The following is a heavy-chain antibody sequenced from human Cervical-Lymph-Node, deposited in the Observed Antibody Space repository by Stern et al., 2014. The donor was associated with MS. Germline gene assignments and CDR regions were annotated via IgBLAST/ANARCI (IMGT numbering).Heavy chain of an antibody. V-gene: IGHV1-69*01. CDR2: VIPIFGTV. J-gene: IGHJ6*02. CDR3: ARVHDTYGFGMDV. Sequence: QMQLVQSEAEVKKPGSSVKVSCKASGYSFSSYAISWVRQAPGQGLEWMGGVIPIFGTVNYAQNFQGRVTITADESTRTAYMELSSLRSEDTAVYYCARVHDTYGFGMDVWGQGTAVTVSS. CDR1: GYSFSSYA. D-gene: IGHD5-18*01.